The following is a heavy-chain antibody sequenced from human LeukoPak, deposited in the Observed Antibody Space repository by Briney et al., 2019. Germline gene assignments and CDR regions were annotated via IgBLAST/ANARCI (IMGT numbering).Heavy chain of an antibody. CDR1: GGSISSYY. CDR2: IYTSGSA. Sequence: SETLSLTCTVSGGSISSYYWSWIRQPAGKGLEWIGRIYTSGSANYNPSLKSRVTMSVDTSKNQFSLKLSSVTAADTAVYYCARDGRQYCGGDCYPAWGQGTLVTVSS. CDR3: ARDGRQYCGGDCYPA. D-gene: IGHD2-21*01. V-gene: IGHV4-4*07. J-gene: IGHJ4*02.